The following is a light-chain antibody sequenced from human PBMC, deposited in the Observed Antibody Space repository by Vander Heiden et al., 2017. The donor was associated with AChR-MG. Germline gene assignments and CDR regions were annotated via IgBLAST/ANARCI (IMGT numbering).Light chain of an antibody. Sequence: QSALTQPASVSGSPGQSTTISCTGTSSDVGSYNLVSWYQQHPGKAPKLMIYEVSKRPSGVSNRFSGSKSGNTASLTISGLQAEDEADYYCCSYAGSSTHVVFGGGTKLTGL. CDR3: CSYAGSSTHVV. J-gene: IGLJ2*01. V-gene: IGLV2-23*02. CDR1: SSDVGSYNL. CDR2: EVS.